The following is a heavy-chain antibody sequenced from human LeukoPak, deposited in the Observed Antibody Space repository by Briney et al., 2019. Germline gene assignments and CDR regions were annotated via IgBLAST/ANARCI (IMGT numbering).Heavy chain of an antibody. Sequence: PSETLSLTCSVSDDSITMYYWTWIRQPPGKGLEWIGYVDHTGSTNFNPSLNGRVSISRDTTRNLFSLRLRSVTAADTAVYFCARGRVSSSTWYSTYYYYFYMDVWGKGTTVTVSS. D-gene: IGHD1-1*01. CDR2: VDHTGST. J-gene: IGHJ6*03. CDR3: ARGRVSSSTWYSTYYYYFYMDV. V-gene: IGHV4-59*01. CDR1: DDSITMYY.